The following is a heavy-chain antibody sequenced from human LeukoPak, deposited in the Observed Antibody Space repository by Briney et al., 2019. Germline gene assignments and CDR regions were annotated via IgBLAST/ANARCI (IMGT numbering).Heavy chain of an antibody. CDR3: ARLDYYDSSGYDAFDI. V-gene: IGHV1-8*01. J-gene: IGHJ3*02. CDR1: GYTSTSYD. Sequence: ASVKVSCKASGYTSTSYDINWVRQATGQGLEWMGWMNPNSGNTGYAQKFQGRVTMTRNTSISTAYMELSSLRSEDTAVYYCARLDYYDSSGYDAFDIWGQGTMVTVSS. CDR2: MNPNSGNT. D-gene: IGHD3-22*01.